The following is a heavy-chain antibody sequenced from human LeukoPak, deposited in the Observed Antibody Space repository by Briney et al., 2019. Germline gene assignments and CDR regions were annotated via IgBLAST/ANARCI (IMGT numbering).Heavy chain of an antibody. CDR2: IYYSGNT. CDR3: ARHRSEDCSSISCYARALDY. D-gene: IGHD2-2*01. J-gene: IGHJ4*02. CDR1: GGSINSYY. Sequence: SETLSLICTVSGGSINSYYWSWVRQPPGKGLEWIGSIYYSGNTYYNPSLKSRVTIPVDTSKNQFSLKLSSVTAADTAVYYCARHRSEDCSSISCYARALDYWGQGTLVTVSS. V-gene: IGHV4-39*01.